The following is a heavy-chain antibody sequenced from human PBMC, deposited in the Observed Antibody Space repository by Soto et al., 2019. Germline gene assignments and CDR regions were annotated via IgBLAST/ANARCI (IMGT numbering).Heavy chain of an antibody. CDR1: GLTVSSNY. D-gene: IGHD6-13*01. CDR3: AKIARWYFDL. V-gene: IGHV3-53*04. J-gene: IGHJ2*01. CDR2: IYSGDTT. Sequence: EVQLVESGGGLVQPGRSLRLSCAASGLTVSSNYMAWVRQAPGKGLECVSVIYSGDTTYYADSVKGRFTISRHNSKNTLYLQMNSLRTEDTAIYYCAKIARWYFDLWGRGTRVTVAS.